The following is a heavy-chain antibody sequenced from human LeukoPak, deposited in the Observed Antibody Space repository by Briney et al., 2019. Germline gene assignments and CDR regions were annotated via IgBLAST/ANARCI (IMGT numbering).Heavy chain of an antibody. Sequence: SETLSLTCTVSGGSISSSSYYWGWIRQPPGKGLEWIGLIHYSGSTNYNPSLKSRVTISVDTSKNQFSLKLSSVTAADTAVYYCARDLELGYWGQGTLVTVSS. CDR1: GGSISSSSYY. D-gene: IGHD5-24*01. V-gene: IGHV4-61*01. CDR2: IHYSGST. J-gene: IGHJ4*02. CDR3: ARDLELGY.